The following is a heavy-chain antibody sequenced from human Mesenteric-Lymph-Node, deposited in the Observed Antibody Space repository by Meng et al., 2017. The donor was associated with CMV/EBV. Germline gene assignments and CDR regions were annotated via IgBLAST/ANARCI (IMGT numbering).Heavy chain of an antibody. V-gene: IGHV3-30-3*01. CDR3: ARGQRGIVAAGDKLGIDY. CDR1: FTFRDYA. J-gene: IGHJ4*02. Sequence: FTFRDYALHWVRQAPGKGLEWVAMISFDGSNEYAESVKGRFTNSRVKYKSTLSLQMNSLRPEDTAVYYCARGQRGIVAAGDKLGIDYWGQGSLVTVSS. CDR2: ISFDGSNE. D-gene: IGHD6-13*01.